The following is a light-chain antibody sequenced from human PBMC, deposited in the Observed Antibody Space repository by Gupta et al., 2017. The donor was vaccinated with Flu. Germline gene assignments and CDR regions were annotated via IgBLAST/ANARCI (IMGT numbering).Light chain of an antibody. J-gene: IGKJ2*01. V-gene: IGKV1-39*01. Sequence: DIQMTQSPSSLSASVGDRVTITCRASQSISSYLNWYQQKPGKAPKLLIYAASSWQSGVPSRFSDSAFGTYFTLTISIRQPEDFASHYCQHSDCTPWSIFGQETRLEMK. CDR3: QHSDCTPWSI. CDR1: QSISSY. CDR2: AAS.